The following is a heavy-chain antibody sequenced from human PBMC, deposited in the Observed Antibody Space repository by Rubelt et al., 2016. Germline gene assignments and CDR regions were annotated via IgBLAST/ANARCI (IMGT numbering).Heavy chain of an antibody. V-gene: IGHV4-38-2*02. CDR2: ICESVTT. Sequence: QVQLQESGPGLVKPSETLSLTCSVSGYSIGSDYNWGWIRQPPGKGLEWIGSICESVTTYYNPSLRSRVTISVDTSKNPFSLKLSSVTAADTAVYYCARGLVDFRYWGQGTLVTVSS. D-gene: IGHD1-26*01. CDR3: ARGLVDFRY. J-gene: IGHJ4*02. CDR1: GYSIGSDYN.